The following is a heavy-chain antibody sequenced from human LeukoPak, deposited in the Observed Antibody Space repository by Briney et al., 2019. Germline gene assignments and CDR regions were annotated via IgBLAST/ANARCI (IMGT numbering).Heavy chain of an antibody. CDR2: IDHSGST. D-gene: IGHD3-10*01. J-gene: IGHJ6*02. Sequence: PSGTLSLTCAVSGGSISSSNWWSWVRQPPEQGLEWIGEIDHSGSTNYSPSLRSRVSISVDKSKSHFSLRLSSVTAADTAVYYCARSHSMARGVIDFYGLDVWGQGTTVAVSS. CDR3: ARSHSMARGVIDFYGLDV. CDR1: GGSISSSNW. V-gene: IGHV4-4*02.